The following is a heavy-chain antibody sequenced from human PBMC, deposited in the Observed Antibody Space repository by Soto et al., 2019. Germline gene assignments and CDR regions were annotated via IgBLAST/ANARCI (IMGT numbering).Heavy chain of an antibody. CDR3: AKTEYYYDSSGYYFESGYFDY. J-gene: IGHJ4*02. D-gene: IGHD3-22*01. V-gene: IGHV3-30*18. CDR1: GFTFSSYG. CDR2: ISYDGSNK. Sequence: LRLSCAASGFTFSSYGMHWVRQAPGKRLEWVAVISYDGSNKYYADSVKGRFTISRDNSKNTLYLQMNSLRAEDTAVYYCAKTEYYYDSSGYYFESGYFDYWGQGTLVTVSS.